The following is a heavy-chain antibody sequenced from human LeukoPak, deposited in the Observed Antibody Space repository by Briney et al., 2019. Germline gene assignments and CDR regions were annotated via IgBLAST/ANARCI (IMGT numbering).Heavy chain of an antibody. CDR2: IYSGGST. CDR3: TAGSYYSPDY. V-gene: IGHV3-53*01. CDR1: GFPVISNY. Sequence: GGSLRLSCAASGFPVISNYMSWVRQAPGKGLEWVSVIYSGGSTYYADSVKGRFTISRDNSKNTLYLQMNSLRAEDTAVYYCTAGSYYSPDYWGQGTLVTVSS. D-gene: IGHD1-26*01. J-gene: IGHJ4*02.